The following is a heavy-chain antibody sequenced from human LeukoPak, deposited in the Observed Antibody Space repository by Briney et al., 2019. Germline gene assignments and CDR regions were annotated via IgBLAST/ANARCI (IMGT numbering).Heavy chain of an antibody. J-gene: IGHJ1*01. CDR3: ARVAGLGMNEYYQH. V-gene: IGHV3-74*01. Sequence: GGSLTLSCAASGLSFADSWMHWVRQAPGKGLVWVSRINNDVSDRRYADSVRGRFTISRDNAKNTLYLQMNSLRAEDTAVYYCARVAGLGMNEYYQHWGQGTLVTVPS. CDR1: GLSFADSW. CDR2: INNDVSDR. D-gene: IGHD3-10*01.